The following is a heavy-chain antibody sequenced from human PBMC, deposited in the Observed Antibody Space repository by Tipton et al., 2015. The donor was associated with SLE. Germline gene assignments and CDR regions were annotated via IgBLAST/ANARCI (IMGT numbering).Heavy chain of an antibody. Sequence: TLSLTCTVSGVSISDHYWTWIRQPPGKGLEWLAHVFYSGGSNFNRAHYNPSLMGRVTISVDTSKNQFSLHLTSVTSADTAAYYCATYFYDATGYQSVDDWGQGALVTVSS. D-gene: IGHD3-22*01. CDR3: ATYFYDATGYQSVDD. J-gene: IGHJ4*02. V-gene: IGHV4-59*11. CDR2: VFYSGGS. CDR1: GVSISDHY.